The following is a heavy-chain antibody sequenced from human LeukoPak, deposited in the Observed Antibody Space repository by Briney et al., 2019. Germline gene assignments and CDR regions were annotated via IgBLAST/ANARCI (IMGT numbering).Heavy chain of an antibody. CDR1: GYTFTGYY. J-gene: IGHJ4*02. CDR3: ARGITMVRGVIMGY. CDR2: INPNSGGT. Sequence: ASVRVSCKASGYTFTGYYMHWVRQAPGQGLEWMGWINPNSGGTNYAQKFQGRVTMTRDTSISTAYMELSRLRSDDTAVYYCARGITMVRGVIMGYWGQGTLVTVSS. V-gene: IGHV1-2*02. D-gene: IGHD3-10*01.